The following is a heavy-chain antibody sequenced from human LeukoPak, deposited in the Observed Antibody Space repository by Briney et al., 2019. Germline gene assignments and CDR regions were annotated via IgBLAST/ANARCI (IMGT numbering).Heavy chain of an antibody. V-gene: IGHV4-39*07. CDR3: ARDTSRGYYYGSGSYYKG. CDR1: GGSISSSSYY. D-gene: IGHD3-10*01. Sequence: SETLSLTCTVSGGSISSSSYYWGWIRQPPGKGLEWIGSIYYSGSTYYNPSLKSRVTISVDTSKNQFSLKLSSVTAADTAVYYCARDTSRGYYYGSGSYYKGWGQGTLVTVSS. CDR2: IYYSGST. J-gene: IGHJ4*02.